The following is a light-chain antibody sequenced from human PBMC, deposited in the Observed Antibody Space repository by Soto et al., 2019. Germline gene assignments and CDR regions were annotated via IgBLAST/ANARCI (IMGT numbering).Light chain of an antibody. V-gene: IGKV3-15*01. CDR2: GAS. J-gene: IGKJ4*01. CDR1: QTVSNN. CDR3: QQYHKWPPFT. Sequence: EIVMTQSPATLSMSPGERVSISCRASQTVSNNLAWYQQKPGQAPRLLIYGASTRAIGVAARFSGSGSGTEFTLTITSMQSEDFAVYYCQQYHKWPPFTFGGGTVVEIK.